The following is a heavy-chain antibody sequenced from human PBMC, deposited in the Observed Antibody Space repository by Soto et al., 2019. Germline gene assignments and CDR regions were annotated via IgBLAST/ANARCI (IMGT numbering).Heavy chain of an antibody. CDR1: GFTFSSYA. Sequence: SGGSLRLSCAASGFTFSSYAMHWVRQAPGKGLEWVAVISYDGSNKYYADSVKGRFTISRDNSKNTLYLQMNSLRAEDTAVYYCARSYVWGSYRYSSDAFDIWGQGTMVTVSS. CDR2: ISYDGSNK. CDR3: ARSYVWGSYRYSSDAFDI. J-gene: IGHJ3*02. D-gene: IGHD3-16*02. V-gene: IGHV3-30-3*01.